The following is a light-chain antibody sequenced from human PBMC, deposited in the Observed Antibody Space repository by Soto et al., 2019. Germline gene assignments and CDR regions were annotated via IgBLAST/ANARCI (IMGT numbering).Light chain of an antibody. V-gene: IGLV2-14*02. J-gene: IGLJ2*01. CDR3: SSYTSSSTVV. Sequence: QSVLTQPASVSGSPGQSITISCTGTSSDVGTYNLVSWYQQHPGKAPKLMIYDVSNRPSGVSDRFSGSKSGNTASLTISGLQAEDGADYYCSSYTSSSTVVFGGGTKVTVL. CDR1: SSDVGTYNL. CDR2: DVS.